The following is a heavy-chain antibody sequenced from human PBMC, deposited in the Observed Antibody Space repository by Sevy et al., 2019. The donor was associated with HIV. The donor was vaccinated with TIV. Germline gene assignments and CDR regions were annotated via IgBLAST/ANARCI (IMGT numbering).Heavy chain of an antibody. CDR3: ARAKLYCSGGSCYSWYFDL. D-gene: IGHD2-15*01. V-gene: IGHV1-8*01. CDR1: GYTFTSYD. J-gene: IGHJ2*01. Sequence: ASVKVSCKASGYTFTSYDINWVRQATGQGLEWMGWMNPNSGNRGYAQKFQGRVTMTRNTSISTAYMELSSLRSEDTAVYYCARAKLYCSGGSCYSWYFDLWGRGTLVTVSS. CDR2: MNPNSGNR.